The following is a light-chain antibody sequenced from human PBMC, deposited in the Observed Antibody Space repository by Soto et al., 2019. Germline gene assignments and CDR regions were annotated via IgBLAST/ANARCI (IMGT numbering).Light chain of an antibody. V-gene: IGKV3-15*01. Sequence: EIVMTQSPATLSVSPGERATLSCRASQSVSSNLAWYQQKPGQAPRLLIYGASTRATGIPARFSGSGSGTEFTLTISSLQPDDSATYYCQQHSNYPLTFGGGTKVDI. CDR3: QQHSNYPLT. J-gene: IGKJ4*01. CDR1: QSVSSN. CDR2: GAS.